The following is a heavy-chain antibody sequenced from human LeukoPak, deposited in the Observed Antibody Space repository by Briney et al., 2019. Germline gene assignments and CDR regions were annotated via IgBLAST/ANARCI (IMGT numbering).Heavy chain of an antibody. CDR2: ISYDGSNK. CDR3: ANVNAMSTGY. J-gene: IGHJ4*02. Sequence: GGPLRLSCAASGFTFSSYGMHWVRQAPGKGLEWVAVISYDGSNKYYADSVKGRFTISRDNSKNTLYLQMNSLRAEDTAVYYCANVNAMSTGYWGQGTLVTVSS. D-gene: IGHD2-2*01. CDR1: GFTFSSYG. V-gene: IGHV3-30*18.